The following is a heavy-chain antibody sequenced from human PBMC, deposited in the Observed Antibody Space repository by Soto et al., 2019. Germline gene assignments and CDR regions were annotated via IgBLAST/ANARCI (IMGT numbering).Heavy chain of an antibody. CDR1: GFTFSSYA. Sequence: GGSLRLSCAASGFTFSSYAMSWVRQAPGKGLEWVSAISGSGGSTYYADSVKGRFTISRDNSKNTLYLQMNSLRAEDTAVYYCAKVPLLERRRAYFDYWGQGTLVTVSS. V-gene: IGHV3-23*01. CDR3: AKVPLLERRRAYFDY. CDR2: ISGSGGST. D-gene: IGHD1-1*01. J-gene: IGHJ4*02.